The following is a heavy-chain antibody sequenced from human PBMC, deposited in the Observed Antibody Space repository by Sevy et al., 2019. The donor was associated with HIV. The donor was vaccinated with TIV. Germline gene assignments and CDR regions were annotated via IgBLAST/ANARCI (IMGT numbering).Heavy chain of an antibody. J-gene: IGHJ6*02. D-gene: IGHD1-26*01. CDR1: GSSSIYSA. CDR2: ISHDGINE. CDR3: ANAYSGSYSHSYLYALDV. V-gene: IGHV3-30*18. Sequence: GGSLKLSGIGSGSSSIYSAIPGVRQPPAKGRTGVALISHDGINEYYADSVKGRFTISRDNSKNTVYLEMNSLRNEDTAIYFCANAYSGSYSHSYLYALDVWGQGTTVTVSS.